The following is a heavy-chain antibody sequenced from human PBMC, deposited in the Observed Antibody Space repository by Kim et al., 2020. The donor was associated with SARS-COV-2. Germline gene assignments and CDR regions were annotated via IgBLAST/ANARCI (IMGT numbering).Heavy chain of an antibody. D-gene: IGHD6-19*01. CDR2: ISGSGGST. V-gene: IGHV3-23*01. Sequence: GGSLRLSCAASGFTFSSYAMSWVHQAPGKGLEWVSAISGSGGSTYYADSVKGRFTISRDNSKNTLYLQMNSLRAEDTAVYYCAKDIAVAGYSEIVFDYWGQGTLVTVSS. CDR3: AKDIAVAGYSEIVFDY. J-gene: IGHJ4*02. CDR1: GFTFSSYA.